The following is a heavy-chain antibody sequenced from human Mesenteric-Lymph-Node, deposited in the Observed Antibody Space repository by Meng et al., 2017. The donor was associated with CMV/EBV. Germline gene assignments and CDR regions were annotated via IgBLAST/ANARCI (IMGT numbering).Heavy chain of an antibody. J-gene: IGHJ6*02. CDR1: GFTFSSYA. CDR2: ISSNGGST. CDR3: ARGVSVLRFLEWLSEHYYGMDV. D-gene: IGHD3-3*01. Sequence: GGSLRLSCAASGFTFSSYAMHWVRQAPGKGLEYVSAISSNGGSTYYADSVKGRFTISRDNSKNTLYLQMGSLRAEDMAVYYCARGVSVLRFLEWLSEHYYGMDVWGQGTTVTVS. V-gene: IGHV3-64*02.